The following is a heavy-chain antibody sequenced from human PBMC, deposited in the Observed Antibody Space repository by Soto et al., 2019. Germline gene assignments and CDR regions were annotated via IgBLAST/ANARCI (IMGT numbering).Heavy chain of an antibody. CDR3: ARDRTDSGYYTNWLDP. V-gene: IGHV1-69*06. CDR2: IIPIFGTT. Sequence: SVKVSCKASGGTFGSDATTWVRQAPGQGLEWVGRIIPIFGTTNYAQNLQGRVTISADKSTLTSYMELHSLTSDDTALYYCARDRTDSGYYTNWLDPWGQGTQVTVSS. D-gene: IGHD3-22*01. J-gene: IGHJ5*02. CDR1: GGTFGSDA.